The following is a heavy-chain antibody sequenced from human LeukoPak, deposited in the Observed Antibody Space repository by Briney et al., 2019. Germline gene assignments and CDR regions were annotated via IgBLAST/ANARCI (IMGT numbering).Heavy chain of an antibody. D-gene: IGHD1-7*01. CDR2: IYYSGST. Sequence: PSETLSLTGTGSGVSISSYYWSWIRQPPGKGLEWIGYIYYSGSTNDNPSLKSRVTISVDTSKNQFSLKLSSVTAADTAVYYCARGRSLRWNYPGNYAFDIWGQGTMVTVSS. CDR3: ARGRSLRWNYPGNYAFDI. J-gene: IGHJ3*02. CDR1: GVSISSYY. V-gene: IGHV4-59*12.